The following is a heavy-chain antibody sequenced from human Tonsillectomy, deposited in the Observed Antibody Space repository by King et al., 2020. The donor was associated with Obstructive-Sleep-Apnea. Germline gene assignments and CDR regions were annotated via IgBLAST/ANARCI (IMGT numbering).Heavy chain of an antibody. CDR2: IKQDGSEK. J-gene: IGHJ4*02. V-gene: IGHV3-7*01. CDR3: ARTDSRRDGYNYDY. D-gene: IGHD5-24*01. Sequence: VQLVESGGGLVQPGGSLRLSCAASGFTFSSYWMSCVRQAPGKGLEWVANIKQDGSEKYYVDSVKGRFTTSRDNAKNSLYLQMNSLRAEDTAVYYCARTDSRRDGYNYDYWGQGTLVTVSS. CDR1: GFTFSSYW.